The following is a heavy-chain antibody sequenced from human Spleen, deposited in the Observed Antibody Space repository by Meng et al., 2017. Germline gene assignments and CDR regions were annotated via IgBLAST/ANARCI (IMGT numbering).Heavy chain of an antibody. Sequence: QGQLQQWGAGLLKPSGTLPLTCAVYGGSFSGYYWSWIRQPPGKGLEWIGEINHSGSTNYNPSLKSRVTISIDTSKNQFSLKLSSVTAADTAVYYCASQVFSGLNWFGPWGQGTLLTVSS. V-gene: IGHV4-34*01. CDR1: GGSFSGYY. CDR2: INHSGST. D-gene: IGHD3-10*01. J-gene: IGHJ5*02. CDR3: ASQVFSGLNWFGP.